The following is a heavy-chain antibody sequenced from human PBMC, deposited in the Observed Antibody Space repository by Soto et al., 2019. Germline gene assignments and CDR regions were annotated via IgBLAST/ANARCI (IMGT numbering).Heavy chain of an antibody. Sequence: QPQLQESGPGLVQPSETLSLTCSFSGDSIRTGRYYGNWIRQPPGKGLEWIGTIYYSGTSYFNVSLESRVTMSVDTSKNQFSLKLTSVTAADTAVYYCVTRQRALLDYWGQGILVTVSS. CDR2: IYYSGTS. CDR3: VTRQRALLDY. V-gene: IGHV4-39*01. J-gene: IGHJ4*02. CDR1: GDSIRTGRYY. D-gene: IGHD1-26*01.